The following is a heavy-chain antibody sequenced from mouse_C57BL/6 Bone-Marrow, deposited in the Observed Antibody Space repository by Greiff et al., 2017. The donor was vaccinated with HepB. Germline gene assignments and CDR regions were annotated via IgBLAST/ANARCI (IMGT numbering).Heavy chain of an antibody. CDR3: ARARYYGSSRSLYWYYEV. V-gene: IGHV1-77*01. CDR2: IGPGSGST. J-gene: IGHJ1*03. Sequence: QVQLQQSGAELVKPGASVKISCKASGYTFTDYYITWVKQRPGQGLEWIGKIGPGSGSTYYNEKFKGKATLTADKSSSTAYMQLSSLTSEDSAVDFCARARYYGSSRSLYWYYEVWGTGTTVT. D-gene: IGHD1-1*01. CDR1: GYTFTDYY.